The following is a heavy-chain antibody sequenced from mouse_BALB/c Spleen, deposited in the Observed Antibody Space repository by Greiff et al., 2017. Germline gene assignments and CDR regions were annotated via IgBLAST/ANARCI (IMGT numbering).Heavy chain of an antibody. J-gene: IGHJ3*01. CDR2: IRNKANGYTT. Sequence: EVKVVGFGGGLVQPGGSLRLSCATSGFTFTDYYMSWVRQPPGKALEWLGFIRNKANGYTTEYSASVKGRFTISRDNSQSILYLQMNTLRAEDSATYYCARVTYDGYPAWFAYWGQGTLVTVSA. D-gene: IGHD2-3*01. V-gene: IGHV7-3*02. CDR3: ARVTYDGYPAWFAY. CDR1: GFTFTDYY.